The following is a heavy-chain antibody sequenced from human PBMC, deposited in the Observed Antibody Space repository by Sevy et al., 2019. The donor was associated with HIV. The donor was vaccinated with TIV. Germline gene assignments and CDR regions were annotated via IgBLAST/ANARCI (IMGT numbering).Heavy chain of an antibody. D-gene: IGHD1-26*01. V-gene: IGHV3-30-3*01. CDR2: ISYDGSSK. CDR3: ARGAAGESELPRGNDY. CDR1: GFTFSSYA. Sequence: GGSLRLSCAASGFTFSSYAMHWVRQAPGKGLEWVAVISYDGSSKYYADSVKGRFTISRDNSKNTLYLQMNSLRAGDTAVYYWARGAAGESELPRGNDYWGQGTLVTVSS. J-gene: IGHJ4*02.